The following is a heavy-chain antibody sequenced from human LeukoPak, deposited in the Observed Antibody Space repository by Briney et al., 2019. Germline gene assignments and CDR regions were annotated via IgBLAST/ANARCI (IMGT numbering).Heavy chain of an antibody. CDR2: TYYRSKWYN. J-gene: IGHJ2*01. D-gene: IGHD3-10*01. CDR3: ARGLRYYGSGSHRASYFDL. CDR1: GDSVSSNSAA. Sequence: SQTLSLTCAISGDSVSSNSAAWNWIRQSPSRGLEWLGRTYYRSKWYNDYAVSVKSRITINPDTSKNQFSLKLSSVTAADTAVYYCARGLRYYGSGSHRASYFDLWGRGTLVTVSS. V-gene: IGHV6-1*01.